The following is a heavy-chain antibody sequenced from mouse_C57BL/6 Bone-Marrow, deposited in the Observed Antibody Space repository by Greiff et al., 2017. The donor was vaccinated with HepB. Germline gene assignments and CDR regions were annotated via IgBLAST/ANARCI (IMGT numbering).Heavy chain of an antibody. V-gene: IGHV5-12*01. J-gene: IGHJ3*01. D-gene: IGHD2-5*01. CDR3: ARSGYSNYGFAY. CDR1: GFTFSDYY. CDR2: ISNGGGST. Sequence: EVKLEESGGGLVQPGGSLKLSCAASGFTFSDYYMYWVRQTPEKRLEWVAYISNGGGSTYYPDTVKGRFTISRDNAKNTLYLQMSRLKSEDTAMYYCARSGYSNYGFAYWGQGTLVTVSA.